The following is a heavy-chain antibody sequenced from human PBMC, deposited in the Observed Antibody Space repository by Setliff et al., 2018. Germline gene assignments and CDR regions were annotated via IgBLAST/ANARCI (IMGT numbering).Heavy chain of an antibody. D-gene: IGHD5-12*01. CDR1: GYNFKTYA. CDR3: ARGNPAERYEY. V-gene: IGHV1-18*01. Sequence: ASVKVPCKASGYNFKTYAISWVRQAPGQGLEWMGFISLYDGHTNYAQNFQGRLTVTTDTSTSTAYMELSSLRFDDTAVYYCARGNPAERYEYWGQGTRGTAPQ. CDR2: ISLYDGHT. J-gene: IGHJ1*01.